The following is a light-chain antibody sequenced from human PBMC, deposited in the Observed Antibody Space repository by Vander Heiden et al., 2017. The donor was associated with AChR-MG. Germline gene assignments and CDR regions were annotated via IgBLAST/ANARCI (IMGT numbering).Light chain of an antibody. CDR2: RNN. CDR3: AAWDDSLNAVV. Sequence: QSVLTPPPSASGTPGQRVTIACSGSSSNIGSNTVNWYQQLPGTAPKLLIYRNNQRPSGVPDRFSGSKSGTSASLAISGLQSEDEADYYCAAWDDSLNAVVFGGGTKLTVL. V-gene: IGLV1-44*01. CDR1: SSNIGSNT. J-gene: IGLJ2*01.